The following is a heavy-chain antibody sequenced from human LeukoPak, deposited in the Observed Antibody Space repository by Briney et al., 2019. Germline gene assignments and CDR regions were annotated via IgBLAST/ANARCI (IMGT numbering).Heavy chain of an antibody. J-gene: IGHJ3*02. CDR2: IIPIFGTA. Sequence: SVKVSCKASGGTFSSYAISWVRQAPGQGLEWMGGIIPIFGTANYAQKFQGRVTITADESTSTAYMELSSLRSEDTAVYYCVLRGYYDSAGSTAFDIWGQGTMVTVS. V-gene: IGHV1-69*13. CDR3: VLRGYYDSAGSTAFDI. D-gene: IGHD3-22*01. CDR1: GGTFSSYA.